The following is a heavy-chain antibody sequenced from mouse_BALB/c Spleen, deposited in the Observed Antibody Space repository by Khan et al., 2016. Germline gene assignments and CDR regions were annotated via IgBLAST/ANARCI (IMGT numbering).Heavy chain of an antibody. CDR3: ASAYGNIIWYCDV. CDR2: ISYSGST. CDR1: GDSITSGN. D-gene: IGHD1-1*01. J-gene: IGHJ1*01. Sequence: EVQLQESGPSLVKPSQTLSLTCSVTGDSITSGNWNWIRKFPGNELEYMGYISYSGSTYYNPSLKSRISITRDTSKNQYYLQLNAVTAEDTATSDCASAYGNIIWYCDVWGAGTTAIVSS. V-gene: IGHV3-8*02.